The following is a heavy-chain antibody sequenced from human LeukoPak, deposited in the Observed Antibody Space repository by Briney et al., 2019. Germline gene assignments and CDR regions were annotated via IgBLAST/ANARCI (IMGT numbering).Heavy chain of an antibody. V-gene: IGHV1-8*01. D-gene: IGHD2-2*01. Sequence: GASVKVSCKASGYTFTSYDINWVRQATGQELEWMGWMNPNSGNTGYAQKFQGRVTMTRNTSISTAYMELSSLRSEDTAVYYCARGRRYCSSTSCYWVNYYYYYMDVWGKGTTVTVSS. CDR3: ARGRRYCSSTSCYWVNYYYYYMDV. CDR1: GYTFTSYD. J-gene: IGHJ6*03. CDR2: MNPNSGNT.